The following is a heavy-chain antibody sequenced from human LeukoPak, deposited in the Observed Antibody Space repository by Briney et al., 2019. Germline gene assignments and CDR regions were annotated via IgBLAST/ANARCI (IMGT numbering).Heavy chain of an antibody. V-gene: IGHV3-23*01. CDR2: ISGSGGST. CDR3: AKTSSLYYYYGMDV. J-gene: IGHJ6*02. D-gene: IGHD6-6*01. Sequence: PSETLSLTCTVSGGSISSDGYYWSWVRQAPGKGLEWVSAISGSGGSTYYADSVKGRFTISRDNSKNTLYLQMNSLRAEDTAVYYCAKTSSLYYYYGMDVWGQGTTVTVSS. CDR1: GGSISSDGYY.